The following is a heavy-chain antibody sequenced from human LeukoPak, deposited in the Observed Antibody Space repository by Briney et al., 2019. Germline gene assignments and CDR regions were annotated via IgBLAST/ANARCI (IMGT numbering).Heavy chain of an antibody. CDR3: ARMGSNYYDSSGYYELDY. J-gene: IGHJ4*02. CDR1: GGTFSSYA. V-gene: IGHV1-69*13. D-gene: IGHD3-22*01. CDR2: IIPIFGTA. Sequence: SAKVSCKASGGTFSSYAISWVRQAPGQGLEWMGGIIPIFGTANYAQKFQGRVTITADESTSTAYMELSSLRSEDTAVYYCARMGSNYYDSSGYYELDYWGQGTLVTVSS.